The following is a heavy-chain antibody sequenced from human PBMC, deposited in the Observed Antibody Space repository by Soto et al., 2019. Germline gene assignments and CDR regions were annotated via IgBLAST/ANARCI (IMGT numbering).Heavy chain of an antibody. CDR1: GYTFTGSY. CDR2: INPNSGGT. CDR3: ARGGSLWFGELSAYYYGMDV. D-gene: IGHD3-10*01. Sequence: QVQLVQSGAEVKKPGASVKVSCKASGYTFTGSYMHWVRQAPGQGLEWMGWINPNSGGTNYAQKFQGWVTMTRDTAISTAYMELSRLRSDDTAVYYCARGGSLWFGELSAYYYGMDVWGQGTTVTVSS. J-gene: IGHJ6*02. V-gene: IGHV1-2*04.